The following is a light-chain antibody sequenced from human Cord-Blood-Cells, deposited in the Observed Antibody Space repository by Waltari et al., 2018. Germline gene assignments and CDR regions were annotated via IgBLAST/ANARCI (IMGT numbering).Light chain of an antibody. J-gene: IGLJ3*02. CDR2: DVS. V-gene: IGLV2-14*03. CDR1: SSAVCGYNS. CDR3: RSYTSSSTFV. Sequence: QSALTPPASVSASPGQSITISCTGTSSAVCGYNSVSWYQHHPGKAPKLMIYDVSKRPSGVSNRFAGSKSANTASLTISGLQAEDEADYYYRSYTSSSTFVFGGGTKLTVL.